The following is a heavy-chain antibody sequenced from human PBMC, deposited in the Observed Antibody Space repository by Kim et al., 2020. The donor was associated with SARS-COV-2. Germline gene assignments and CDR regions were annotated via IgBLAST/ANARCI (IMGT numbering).Heavy chain of an antibody. CDR3: ARPVYCSGGSCYLGVVGY. CDR1: GGSISSSSYS. CDR2: IYYSGTT. D-gene: IGHD2-15*01. Sequence: SETLSLTCTVSGGSISSSSYSWGWIRQPPGKGLEWIGSIYYSGTTYYNPSRKSRVTISVDTSKNQFSLKLTSVTAADTAVYYCARPVYCSGGSCYLGVVGYWGEGTLVTVSS. V-gene: IGHV4-39*01. J-gene: IGHJ4*02.